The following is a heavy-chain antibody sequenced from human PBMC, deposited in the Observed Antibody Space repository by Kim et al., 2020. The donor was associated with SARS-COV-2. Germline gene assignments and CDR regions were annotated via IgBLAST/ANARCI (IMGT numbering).Heavy chain of an antibody. CDR2: SEK. CDR3: ARDTVTIDY. V-gene: IGHV3-7*03. J-gene: IGHJ4*02. D-gene: IGHD4-17*01. Sequence: SEKYYGDSVKGRFTISRDNAKNALYLQMNSLRAEDTAVYYCARDTVTIDYWGQGTLVTVSS.